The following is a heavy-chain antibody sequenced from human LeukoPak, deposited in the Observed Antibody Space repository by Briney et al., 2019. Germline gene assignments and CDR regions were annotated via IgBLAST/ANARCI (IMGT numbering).Heavy chain of an antibody. J-gene: IGHJ4*02. CDR1: GFTFSSYR. Sequence: GGSLTLSCAASGFTFSSYRMSWLPQARGRGREWGANIKQGGSQKYYVVPVRGRFTISRDNGKNSLYLHMNSLRAEDTAVYYCARAGGYASSWGYWGQGALVTVSS. CDR3: ARAGGYASSWGY. V-gene: IGHV3-7*01. CDR2: IKQGGSQK. D-gene: IGHD5-12*01.